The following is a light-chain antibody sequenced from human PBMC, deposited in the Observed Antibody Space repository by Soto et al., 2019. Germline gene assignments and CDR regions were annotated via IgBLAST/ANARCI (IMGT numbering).Light chain of an antibody. Sequence: DIQMTQSPPSLSASIGDRVTITCRASQTISSYLNWYQQKPGKAPKLLIYSASLLQRGVPSRFSGSGSGTDFTLTISSLQPEEFATYYCQESFTTPLTFGGGTQVEVK. CDR3: QESFTTPLT. V-gene: IGKV1-39*01. CDR2: SAS. J-gene: IGKJ4*01. CDR1: QTISSY.